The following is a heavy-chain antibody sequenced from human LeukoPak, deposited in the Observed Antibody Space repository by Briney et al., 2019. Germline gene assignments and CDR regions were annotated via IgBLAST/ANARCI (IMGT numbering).Heavy chain of an antibody. J-gene: IGHJ4*02. CDR3: ARHAGGLSVTGPSDC. Sequence: GESLKISCKGVGYTFTVYWIDWVRQMPGKGLEWVGRIDPSESYTNYGPSFQGHVSISVDRSVSTAYLQWSNLKASDTGTYYCARHAGGLSVTGPSDCWGQGTLVTVSS. D-gene: IGHD2-21*02. CDR1: GYTFTVYW. V-gene: IGHV5-10-1*01. CDR2: IDPSESYT.